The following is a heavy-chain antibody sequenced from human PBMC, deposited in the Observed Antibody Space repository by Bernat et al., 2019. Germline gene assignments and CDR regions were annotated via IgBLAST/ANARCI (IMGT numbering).Heavy chain of an antibody. CDR3: ATVTGTTEGCFDY. Sequence: QVQLVQSGAEVKKPGSSVKVSCKASGGTFSSYAISWVRQAPGQGLEWMGRIIPILGIANYAQKFQGRVTITADKSTSTAYMELSSLRSEDTAVYYCATVTGTTEGCFDYWGREPWSPSPQ. CDR2: IIPILGIA. V-gene: IGHV1-69*04. CDR1: GGTFSSYA. J-gene: IGHJ4*02. D-gene: IGHD1-7*01.